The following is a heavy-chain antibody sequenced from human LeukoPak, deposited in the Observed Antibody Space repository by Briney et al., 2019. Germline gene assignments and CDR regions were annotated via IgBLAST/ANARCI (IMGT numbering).Heavy chain of an antibody. CDR2: ITGSGGST. V-gene: IGHV3-23*01. CDR1: GFTFSSYA. D-gene: IGHD2-15*01. Sequence: QPGGSLRLSCAASGFTFSSYAMSWVRQAPGKGLEWVSAITGSGGSTYYADSVKGRFTISRDNSKNTLYLQMNSLRAEDTAVYYCAKALYCSGGSCYPNYYYYMDVWGKGTTVTVSS. J-gene: IGHJ6*03. CDR3: AKALYCSGGSCYPNYYYYMDV.